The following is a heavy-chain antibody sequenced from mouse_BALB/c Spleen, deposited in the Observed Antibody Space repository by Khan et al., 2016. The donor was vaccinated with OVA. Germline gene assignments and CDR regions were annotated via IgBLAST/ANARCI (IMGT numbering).Heavy chain of an antibody. CDR3: VRNWNYFDY. Sequence: QVQLQQSGPGLVQPSQSLSITCTVSGFSLTSYGVHWVRQSPGKGLEWLGVIWSGGSTDYNAAFISRLSISKDNSTCRVFFKRNSRQDEDTAIYYCVRNWNYFDYWGQGTTLTVSS. CDR2: IWSGGST. J-gene: IGHJ2*01. V-gene: IGHV2-2-2*01. CDR1: GFSLTSYG.